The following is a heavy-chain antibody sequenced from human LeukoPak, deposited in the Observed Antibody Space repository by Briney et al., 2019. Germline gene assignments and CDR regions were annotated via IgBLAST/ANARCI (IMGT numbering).Heavy chain of an antibody. J-gene: IGHJ4*02. D-gene: IGHD5-18*01. CDR2: ISYDGSNR. Sequence: TGGSLRLSCAASGFGFTSYGMHWVRQAPGKGLEWVAVISYDGSNRNYVDSVKGRFTISRDNSKNTLYLQMSSLRGEDTAVYYCAKYHLAGYSYGGHYFEYWGQGTLVTVSS. CDR1: GFGFTSYG. CDR3: AKYHLAGYSYGGHYFEY. V-gene: IGHV3-30*18.